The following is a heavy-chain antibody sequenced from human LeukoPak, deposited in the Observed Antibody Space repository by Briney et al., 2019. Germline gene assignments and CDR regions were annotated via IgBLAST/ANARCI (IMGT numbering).Heavy chain of an antibody. D-gene: IGHD1-26*01. CDR1: GGSISSSSYY. CDR3: ARTGSYYSYPFDY. V-gene: IGHV4-39*07. Sequence: PSETLSLTCTVPGGSISSSSYYWGWIRQPPGKGLEWIGSIYYSGSTYYNPSLKSRVTISVDTSKNQFSLKLSSVTAADTAVYYCARTGSYYSYPFDYWGQGTLVTVSS. J-gene: IGHJ4*02. CDR2: IYYSGST.